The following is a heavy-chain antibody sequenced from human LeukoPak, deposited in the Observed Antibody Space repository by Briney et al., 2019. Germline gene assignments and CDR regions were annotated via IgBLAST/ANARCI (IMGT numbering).Heavy chain of an antibody. V-gene: IGHV4-39*07. Sequence: SETLSLTCTVSGGSISSSSYYWGWIRQPPGKGLEWIGSIYYSGSTYYDPSLKSRVTISVDTSRNQFSLKLSSVTAADTAVYYCARDLKTIAAAGYYYYGMDVWGQGTTVTVSS. CDR3: ARDLKTIAAAGYYYYGMDV. D-gene: IGHD6-13*01. J-gene: IGHJ6*02. CDR2: IYYSGST. CDR1: GGSISSSSYY.